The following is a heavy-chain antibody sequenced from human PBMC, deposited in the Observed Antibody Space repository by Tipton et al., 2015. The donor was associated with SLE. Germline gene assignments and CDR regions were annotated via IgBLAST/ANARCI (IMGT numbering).Heavy chain of an antibody. CDR3: AGDLVVVPAANYGMDV. J-gene: IGHJ6*02. Sequence: QLVQSGAEVKKPGASVKVSCKASGYTFTSYGISWVRQAPGQGLEWMGWISAYNGNTNYAQKFQGRVTMTRDTSISTAYMELSRLKSVDGAVYYDAGDLVVVPAANYGMDVWGPGPPVPVSS. V-gene: IGHV1-18*01. CDR2: ISAYNGNT. D-gene: IGHD2-2*01. CDR1: GYTFTSYG.